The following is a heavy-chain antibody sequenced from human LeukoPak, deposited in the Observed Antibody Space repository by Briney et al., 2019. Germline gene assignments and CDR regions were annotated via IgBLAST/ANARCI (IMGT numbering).Heavy chain of an antibody. Sequence: SGTLSLTCTVSGGSISSYYWSWIRQPPGKGLEWIGYIYYSGSTNYNPSLKSRVTISVDTSKNQFSLKLSSVTAADTAVYYCASSSGSYSFGYWGQGTLVTVSS. CDR1: GGSISSYY. CDR3: ASSSGSYSFGY. CDR2: IYYSGST. J-gene: IGHJ4*02. V-gene: IGHV4-59*01. D-gene: IGHD1-26*01.